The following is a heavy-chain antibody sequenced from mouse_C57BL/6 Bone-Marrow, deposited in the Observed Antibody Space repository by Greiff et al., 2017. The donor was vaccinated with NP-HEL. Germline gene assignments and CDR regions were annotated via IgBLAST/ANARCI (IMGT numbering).Heavy chain of an antibody. D-gene: IGHD1-1*01. CDR1: GYAFSSYW. CDR3: ARIDYGSSYGYFDV. V-gene: IGHV1-80*01. Sequence: QVQLQQSGAELVKPGASVKISCKASGYAFSSYWMNWVKQRPGKGLEWIGQIYPGDGDTNYNGKFKGKATLTADKSSSTAYMQLSSLTSEDSAVYFCARIDYGSSYGYFDVWGKGTTVTVSS. CDR2: IYPGDGDT. J-gene: IGHJ1*03.